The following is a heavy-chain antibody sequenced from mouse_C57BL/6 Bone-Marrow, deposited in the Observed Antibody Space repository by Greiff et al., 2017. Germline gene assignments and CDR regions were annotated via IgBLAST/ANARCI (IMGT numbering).Heavy chain of an antibody. V-gene: IGHV1-9*01. CDR3: AREEDIYYGIPYAMDY. CDR1: GYTFTGYW. Sequence: QVQLQQSGAELMKPGASVKLSCKATGYTFTGYWIEWVKQRPGHGLEWIGEILPGSGSTYYNETFKGKATLTVDTSSSTAYMQLSSLTSEESAVYFCAREEDIYYGIPYAMDYWGQGTSVTVSS. CDR2: ILPGSGST. J-gene: IGHJ4*01. D-gene: IGHD2-1*01.